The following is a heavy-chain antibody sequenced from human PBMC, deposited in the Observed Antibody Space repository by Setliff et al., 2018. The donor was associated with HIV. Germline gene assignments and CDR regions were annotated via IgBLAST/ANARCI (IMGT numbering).Heavy chain of an antibody. Sequence: ASVKVSCKASSYNFINYGINWVRQAPGQGLEWMGWISTYNGNTNYAQKFQGRVTMTTDTSTTTAYMELRSLRSDDTAVYYCARGGVGLTGRAGSAGPRAFDIWGQGTMVTVSS. D-gene: IGHD1-26*01. CDR2: ISTYNGNT. V-gene: IGHV1-18*01. CDR1: SYNFINYG. CDR3: ARGGVGLTGRAGSAGPRAFDI. J-gene: IGHJ3*02.